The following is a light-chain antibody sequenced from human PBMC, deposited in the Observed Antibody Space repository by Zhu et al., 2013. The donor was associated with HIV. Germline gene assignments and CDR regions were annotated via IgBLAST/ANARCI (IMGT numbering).Light chain of an antibody. Sequence: QSVLTQPPSVSGAPGQRVTISCTGSSSNIGAGYDVHWYQQLPGTAPKLLIYGNSNRPSGVPDRFSGSKSGTSASLAITGLQSEDEANYFCSSYTISSIGVLFGGGTTLTVL. J-gene: IGLJ2*01. V-gene: IGLV1-40*01. CDR1: SSNIGAGYD. CDR2: GNS. CDR3: SSYTISSIGVL.